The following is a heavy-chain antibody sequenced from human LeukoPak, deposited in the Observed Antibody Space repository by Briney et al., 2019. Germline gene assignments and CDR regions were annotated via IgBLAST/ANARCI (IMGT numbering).Heavy chain of an antibody. Sequence: ASVKVSCKASGYTFTIYDINWVRQATGQGLEWMGWMNPNSGNTGYAQKFQGRVTMTRNTSISTAYMELSSLRSEDTAVYYCARSYFGDLNYFDPWGQGTLVTVSS. CDR2: MNPNSGNT. J-gene: IGHJ5*02. CDR1: GYTFTIYD. D-gene: IGHD4-17*01. CDR3: ARSYFGDLNYFDP. V-gene: IGHV1-8*01.